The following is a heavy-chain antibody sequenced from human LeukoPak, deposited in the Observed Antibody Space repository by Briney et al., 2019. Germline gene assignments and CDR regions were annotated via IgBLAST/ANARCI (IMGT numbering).Heavy chain of an antibody. CDR3: ARETTVTTGGPFPCYYMDV. J-gene: IGHJ6*03. Sequence: ASVKVSCKASGYTFTSYGISWVRQAPGQGLEWMGWISAYNGNTNYAQKLQGRVTMTTDTSTSTAYTELRSLRSDDTAVYYCARETTVTTGGPFPCYYMDVWGKGTTVTVSS. D-gene: IGHD4-17*01. CDR1: GYTFTSYG. V-gene: IGHV1-18*01. CDR2: ISAYNGNT.